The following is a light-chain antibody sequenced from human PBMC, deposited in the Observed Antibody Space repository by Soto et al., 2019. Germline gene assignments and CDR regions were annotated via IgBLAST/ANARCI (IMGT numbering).Light chain of an antibody. CDR1: SSDVGAYIY. Sequence: SVLTQPASVSGSPGQSITISCGGTSSDVGAYIYVSWYQQYPGKAPKLIIYEVNNRPSGVSGRFSGSKSDTTAYLTISGLQAGDEADYYCSSYSDSDTKVFGTGTKVTVL. CDR2: EVN. V-gene: IGLV2-14*03. CDR3: SSYSDSDTKV. J-gene: IGLJ1*01.